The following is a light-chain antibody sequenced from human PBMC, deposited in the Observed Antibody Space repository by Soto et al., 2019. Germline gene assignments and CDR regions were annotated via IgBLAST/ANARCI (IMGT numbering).Light chain of an antibody. CDR3: QQRGT. J-gene: IGKJ3*01. CDR2: GAS. V-gene: IGKV3-15*01. CDR1: QSVSSN. Sequence: EIVMTQSPATLSVSPGERATLSCRASQSVSSNLAWYQQKPGQAPRLLIYGASTRATGIPARFSGSGSGTDFTLTISSLEPEDLAVYYCQQRGTFGPGTKVDI.